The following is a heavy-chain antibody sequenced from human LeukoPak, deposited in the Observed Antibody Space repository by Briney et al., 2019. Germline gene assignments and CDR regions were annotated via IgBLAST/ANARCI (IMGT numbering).Heavy chain of an antibody. D-gene: IGHD1-26*01. CDR2: MSYHGSNE. V-gene: IGHV3-30*04. CDR3: VRDKSNSGSYLDF. CDR1: GFTFSSFG. Sequence: GGSLRLSCATSGFTFSSFGIHWVRQAPGKGLEWVVYMSYHGSNEYYADSVKGRFTISRDNSKNTLFLQMNSLRPEDTALYYCVRDKSNSGSYLDFWGQGTLVTVSS. J-gene: IGHJ4*02.